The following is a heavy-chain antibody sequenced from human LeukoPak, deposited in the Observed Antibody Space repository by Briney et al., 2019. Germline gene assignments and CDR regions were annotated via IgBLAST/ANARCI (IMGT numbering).Heavy chain of an antibody. Sequence: GGSLRLSCAASAFSFGSYAMTWVRQAPCKGLEWVSVIYPSSDEIGYAASGKGRFTVSNANSKQTMSLQLNCLRSQAPAIQYCAKYSQTGDPFDYWGQGTLVAVSS. D-gene: IGHD7-27*01. J-gene: IGHJ4*02. CDR1: AFSFGSYA. CDR3: AKYSQTGDPFDY. V-gene: IGHV3-23*05. CDR2: IYPSSDEI.